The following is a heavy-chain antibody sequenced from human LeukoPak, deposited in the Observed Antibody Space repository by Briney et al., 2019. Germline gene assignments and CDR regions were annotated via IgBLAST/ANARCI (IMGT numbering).Heavy chain of an antibody. J-gene: IGHJ4*02. CDR2: IYYSGST. CDR1: GGSISSGGYY. CDR3: AGGEWELPGDY. Sequence: PSETLSLTCTVSGGSISSGGYYWSWIRQHPGTGLEWIGYIYYSGSTYYNPSLKSRVTISVDTSKNQFSLKLSSVTAADTAVYYCAGGEWELPGDYWGQGTLVTVSS. D-gene: IGHD1-26*01. V-gene: IGHV4-31*03.